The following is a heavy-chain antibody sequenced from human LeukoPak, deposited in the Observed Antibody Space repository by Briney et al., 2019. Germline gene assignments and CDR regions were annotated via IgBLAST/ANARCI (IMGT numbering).Heavy chain of an antibody. CDR3: ARGLTGAFDI. J-gene: IGHJ3*02. Sequence: RASVKVSCKASGGTFSSYAISWVRQAPGQGLEWMGGIIPIFGTANYAQKFQGRVTITADESTSTAYMELSSLRSEDTAVDYCARGLTGAFDIWGQGTMVTASS. CDR1: GGTFSSYA. V-gene: IGHV1-69*13. D-gene: IGHD1-14*01. CDR2: IIPIFGTA.